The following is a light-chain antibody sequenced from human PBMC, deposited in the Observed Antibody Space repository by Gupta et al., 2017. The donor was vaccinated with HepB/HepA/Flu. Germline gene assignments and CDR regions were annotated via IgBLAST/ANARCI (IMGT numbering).Light chain of an antibody. CDR3: QQYCSSPVT. Sequence: EFVLTQSPDTLSLSPGERATLSCRASQSVNDYLAWYQQKPGQAPRLLIYGASSRATGIPDRFSGSGSGTDFTLTIIRLEPEDFAVYYCQQYCSSPVTFGQGTRLEI. J-gene: IGKJ5*01. CDR2: GAS. CDR1: QSVNDY. V-gene: IGKV3-20*01.